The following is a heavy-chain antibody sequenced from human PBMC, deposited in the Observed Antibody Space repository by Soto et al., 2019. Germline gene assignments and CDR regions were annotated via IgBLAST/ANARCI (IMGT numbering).Heavy chain of an antibody. CDR2: VYWNDDT. J-gene: IGHJ4*02. V-gene: IGHV2-5*01. CDR3: AGRHSSVPGPFDY. CDR1: GFSLSSTGVN. Sequence: QITLKESGATLVKPTQTLTLTCTFSGFSLSSTGVNVGWIRQPPGKALEWLAHVYWNDDTRYSPALRSRLTIAKNTPKNQVVLTMANMDPVDTATYFCAGRHSSVPGPFDYWGQGALVTVSS. D-gene: IGHD2-15*01.